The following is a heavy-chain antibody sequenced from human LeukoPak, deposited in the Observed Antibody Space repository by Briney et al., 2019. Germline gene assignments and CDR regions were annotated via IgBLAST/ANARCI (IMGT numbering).Heavy chain of an antibody. D-gene: IGHD6-13*01. J-gene: IGHJ4*02. CDR2: ISGSGGST. CDR3: ANRRSSTSYYFEY. Sequence: GGSRRLSCAASGFTFSNYAMSWVRQAPGKGLEWVSAISGSGGSTYYADSVKGRFTISRDNSKNTVYLQMNSLRAEDTAVYYCANRRSSTSYYFEYWGQGSLVTVSS. V-gene: IGHV3-23*01. CDR1: GFTFSNYA.